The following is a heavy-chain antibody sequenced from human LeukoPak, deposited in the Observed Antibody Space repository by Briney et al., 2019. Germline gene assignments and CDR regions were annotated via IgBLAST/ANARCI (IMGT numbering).Heavy chain of an antibody. CDR3: ARAPLPPDPEYSYGYRNAFDI. CDR1: GGSISSGGYY. Sequence: PSQTLSLTCTVSGGSISSGGYYWSWIRQHPGKGLEWIGYIYYSGSTNYNPSLKSRVTISVDTSKNQFSLKLSSVTAADTAVYYCARAPLPPDPEYSYGYRNAFDIWGQGTMVTVSS. CDR2: IYYSGST. J-gene: IGHJ3*02. V-gene: IGHV4-31*03. D-gene: IGHD5-18*01.